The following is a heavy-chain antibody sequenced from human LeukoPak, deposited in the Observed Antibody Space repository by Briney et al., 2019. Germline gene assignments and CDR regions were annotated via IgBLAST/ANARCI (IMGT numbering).Heavy chain of an antibody. CDR3: AKALPMEIYYFDY. D-gene: IGHD2-8*01. CDR2: ISGSGGST. V-gene: IGHV3-23*01. CDR1: GFTFSSYG. Sequence: PGRSLRLSCAASGFTFSSYGMHWVRQAPGKGLEWVSAISGSGGSTYYADSVKGRFTISRDNSKNTLYLQMNSLRAEDTAVYYCAKALPMEIYYFDYWGQGTLVTVSS. J-gene: IGHJ4*02.